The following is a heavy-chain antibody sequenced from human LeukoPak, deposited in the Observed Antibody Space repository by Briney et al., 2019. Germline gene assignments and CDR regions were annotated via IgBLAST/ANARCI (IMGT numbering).Heavy chain of an antibody. V-gene: IGHV1-18*01. CDR3: ARAGAVVDNWFDP. J-gene: IGHJ5*02. D-gene: IGHD2-15*01. CDR1: GYTFNTYG. CDR2: ISGYNGKT. Sequence: ASVKVSCKASGYTFNTYGITWVRQAPGQGLEWMEWISGYNGKTKYAQKPQDRVTMTTDTSTTTAYMELRSLTTDDTAVYYCARAGAVVDNWFDPWGQGTLVTVSS.